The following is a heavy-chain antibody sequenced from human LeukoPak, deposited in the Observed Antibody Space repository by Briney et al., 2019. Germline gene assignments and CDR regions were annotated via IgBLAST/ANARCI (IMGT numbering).Heavy chain of an antibody. D-gene: IGHD1-1*01. Sequence: GGSLRLSCAASGFTFSDYYMSWIRQAPGKGLEWVSGLSGSGYSTYYADSVKGRFTISRDNSKNTLYLQMNSLRAEDAAVYYCAKYERNDFRKEFDAWGQGTLVTVPS. CDR2: LSGSGYST. CDR1: GFTFSDYY. V-gene: IGHV3-23*01. CDR3: AKYERNDFRKEFDA. J-gene: IGHJ4*02.